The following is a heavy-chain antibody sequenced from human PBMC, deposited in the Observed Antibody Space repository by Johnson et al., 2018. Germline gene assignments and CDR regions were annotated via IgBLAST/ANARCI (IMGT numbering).Heavy chain of an antibody. V-gene: IGHV1-8*01. J-gene: IGHJ3*02. CDR1: EYTFTSYD. D-gene: IGHD6-13*01. CDR3: ARAGLQHLVHNAFDI. CDR2: MNPKSGNT. Sequence: QVQLVESGAEVKKPGASVKVSCKSSEYTFTSYDINWVRQATGQGLEWMGWMNPKSGNTFYAQKFRGRVSMTRDTSISTVYMELSSLRSDDTAVYYCARAGLQHLVHNAFDIWGQGTMVTVSS.